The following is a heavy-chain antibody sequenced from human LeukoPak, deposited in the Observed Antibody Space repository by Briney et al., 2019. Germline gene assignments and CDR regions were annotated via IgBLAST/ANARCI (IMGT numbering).Heavy chain of an antibody. V-gene: IGHV3-7*01. J-gene: IGHJ4*02. CDR2: IKQDGSER. D-gene: IGHD3-16*02. Sequence: GRSLRLSCAASGFTFSSYGMHWVRQAPGKGLEWVANIKQDGSERYYVDPLKGRFTISRDNAKNSLYLQMNSLRAEDTAMYYCAREKLSYDYVWGSYRESYYFDYWGQGTLVTVSS. CDR1: GFTFSSYG. CDR3: AREKLSYDYVWGSYRESYYFDY.